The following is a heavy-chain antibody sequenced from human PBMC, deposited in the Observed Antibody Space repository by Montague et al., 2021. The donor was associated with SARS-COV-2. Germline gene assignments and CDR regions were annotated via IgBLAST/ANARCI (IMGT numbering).Heavy chain of an antibody. CDR2: INHSGST. V-gene: IGHV4-34*01. CDR1: GGSFSGYY. D-gene: IGHD3-10*01. CDR3: ARRNYYGSGSYYNSGFDP. J-gene: IGHJ5*02. Sequence: SETLSLTCAVYGGSFSGYYWSWIRQPPGKGLEWIGEINHSGSTNYNPSLKRRVTISVDTSKNQFSLKLSSVTAADTAVYYCARRNYYGSGSYYNSGFDPWGQGTLVTVSS.